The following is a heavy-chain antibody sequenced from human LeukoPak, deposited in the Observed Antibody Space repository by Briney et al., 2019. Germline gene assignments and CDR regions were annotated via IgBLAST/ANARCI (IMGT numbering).Heavy chain of an antibody. D-gene: IGHD1-1*01. V-gene: IGHV1-2*02. J-gene: IGHJ4*02. CDR1: GYTFTGYY. CDR3: SGDSYNDYYFDY. CDR2: INPNSGGT. Sequence: ASVKVSRKASGYTFTGYYLHWVRQAPGQGLEWMGWINPNSGGTNYAQKFQGRVTMTRDTSINTAYMELNSLRSDDTAVYYCSGDSYNDYYFDYWGQGTLVTVSS.